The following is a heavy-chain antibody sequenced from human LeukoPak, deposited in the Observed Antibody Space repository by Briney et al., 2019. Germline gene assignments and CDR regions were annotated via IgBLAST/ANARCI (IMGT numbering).Heavy chain of an antibody. Sequence: GGSLRLSCAASGFTMRSYAVIWVRQAPGKGLEWVSLISDSGTSTYYPDSVKGRFTISRDNSKNTVYLQMNSLRAEDTAVYYCAKGVSGYGSGRPFDYWGQGTLVTVSS. CDR1: GFTMRSYA. V-gene: IGHV3-23*01. CDR2: ISDSGTST. CDR3: AKGVSGYGSGRPFDY. D-gene: IGHD3-10*01. J-gene: IGHJ4*02.